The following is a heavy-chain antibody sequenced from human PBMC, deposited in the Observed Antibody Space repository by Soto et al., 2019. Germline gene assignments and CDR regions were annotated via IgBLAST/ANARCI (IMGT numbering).Heavy chain of an antibody. Sequence: SVSVSCKASRVSFSKFIVTWVRQAPGLGLEWVGGIIPIFGTANYAQKFQGRVTITADESTSTSYMEVNNLRSEDTAVYYCAKVRYSSPMGYYYGTDVWGQGTTVTVSS. J-gene: IGHJ6*02. CDR1: RVSFSKFI. CDR3: AKVRYSSPMGYYYGTDV. CDR2: IIPIFGTA. V-gene: IGHV1-69*13. D-gene: IGHD6-19*01.